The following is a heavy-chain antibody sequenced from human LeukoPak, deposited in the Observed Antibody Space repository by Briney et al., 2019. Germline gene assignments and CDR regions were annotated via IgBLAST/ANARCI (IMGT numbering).Heavy chain of an antibody. J-gene: IGHJ4*02. V-gene: IGHV3-23*01. D-gene: IGHD6-13*01. CDR2: ISGSGGST. Sequence: GGSLRLSCSASGFTFSSYAMHWVRQAPGKGLEWVSAISGSGGSTYYADSVKGRFTISRDNSKNTLYLQMNSLRAEDTAVYYCAKWSIAAAGTRWGQGTLVTVSS. CDR3: AKWSIAAAGTR. CDR1: GFTFSSYA.